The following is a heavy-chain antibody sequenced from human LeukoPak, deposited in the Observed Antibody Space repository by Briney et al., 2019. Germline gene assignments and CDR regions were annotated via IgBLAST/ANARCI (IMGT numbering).Heavy chain of an antibody. CDR1: GFTFSSYA. V-gene: IGHV3-23*01. J-gene: IGHJ4*02. D-gene: IGHD4-23*01. CDR3: AKESHGGNSVAFGFDY. Sequence: GGSLRLPCAASGFTFSSYAMSWVRQAPGKGLEWVSAISGSGGSTYYADSVKGRFTISRDNSKNTLYLQMNSLRAEDTAVYYCAKESHGGNSVAFGFDYWGQGTLVTVSS. CDR2: ISGSGGST.